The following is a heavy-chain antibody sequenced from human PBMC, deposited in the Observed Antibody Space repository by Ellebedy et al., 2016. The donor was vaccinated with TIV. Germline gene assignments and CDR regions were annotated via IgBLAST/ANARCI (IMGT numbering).Heavy chain of an antibody. CDR3: ARDGIVGGPTEYYFDS. CDR2: INSDGSRS. CDR1: GFTFAGAW. Sequence: GESLKISCATSGFTFAGAWMHWVRQAPGKGLVWVSRINSDGSRSTYADSVKGRFTISRDNAKNTLYVQMNSLRAEDTAVYYCARDGIVGGPTEYYFDSWGQGTLVTVSS. D-gene: IGHD1-26*01. J-gene: IGHJ4*02. V-gene: IGHV3-74*01.